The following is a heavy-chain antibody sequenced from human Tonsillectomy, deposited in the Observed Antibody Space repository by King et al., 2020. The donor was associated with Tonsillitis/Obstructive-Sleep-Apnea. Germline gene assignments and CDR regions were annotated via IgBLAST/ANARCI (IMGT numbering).Heavy chain of an antibody. Sequence: VQLVESGGGVVQPGRSLRLSCAASGFTFSSYAMHWVRQAPGKGLEWVAVISYDGSNKYYADSEKGRFTISRDNSKNTLYMQMNSLRAEDTAVYYCARELSPNRSSGYGYYYYSYNYYCHGMDVWGQGTTVTVSS. CDR1: GFTFSSYA. CDR2: ISYDGSNK. CDR3: ARELSPNRSSGYGYYYYSYNYYCHGMDV. D-gene: IGHD3-22*01. V-gene: IGHV3-30*04. J-gene: IGHJ6*02.